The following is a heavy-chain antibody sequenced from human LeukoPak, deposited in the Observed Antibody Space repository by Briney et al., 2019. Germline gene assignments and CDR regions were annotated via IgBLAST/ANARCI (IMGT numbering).Heavy chain of an antibody. J-gene: IGHJ4*02. CDR3: ARSRSQDY. Sequence: GGSLRLSCAASGXTFSNYWMTWVRQAPGKGLEWVANIKEDESEKYYVDSVKGRFTISRDTAKNSLYLQMDSLRAEDTAVYFCARSRSQDYWGQGTLVTVSS. CDR1: GXTFSNYW. V-gene: IGHV3-7*05. D-gene: IGHD3-10*01. CDR2: IKEDESEK.